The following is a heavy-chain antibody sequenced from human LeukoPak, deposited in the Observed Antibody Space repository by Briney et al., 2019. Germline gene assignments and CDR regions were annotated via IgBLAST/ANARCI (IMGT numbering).Heavy chain of an antibody. CDR2: IYTSGST. D-gene: IGHD3-3*01. CDR1: GGSISSYY. J-gene: IGHJ6*02. Sequence: SETLSLTCTVSGGSISSYYWSWIRQPAGKGLEWIGRIYTSGSTNYNPSLKSRVTMSVDTSKNQFSLKLSSVTAADTAVYYCARDLPYDFWSGPYYGMDVWGQGTTVTVSS. V-gene: IGHV4-4*07. CDR3: ARDLPYDFWSGPYYGMDV.